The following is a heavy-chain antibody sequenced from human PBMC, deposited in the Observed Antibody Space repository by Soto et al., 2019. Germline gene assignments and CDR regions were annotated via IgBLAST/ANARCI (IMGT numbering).Heavy chain of an antibody. J-gene: IGHJ5*02. V-gene: IGHV4-59*12. Sequence: QVQLQESGPGLVKPSETLSLTCTVSGGSISSYYWSWIRQPPGKGLEWIGYIYHSGSTYYNPSLKSRVTISVDRSKNQFSLKLSSVTAADTAVYYCARSGRMVRGVIGWFDPWGQGTLVTVSS. CDR2: IYHSGST. CDR3: ARSGRMVRGVIGWFDP. D-gene: IGHD3-10*01. CDR1: GGSISSYY.